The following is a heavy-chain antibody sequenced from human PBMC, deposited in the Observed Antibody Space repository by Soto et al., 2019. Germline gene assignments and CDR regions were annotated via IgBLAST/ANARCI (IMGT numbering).Heavy chain of an antibody. CDR1: GFTFSSYA. Sequence: GGSLRLSCSASGFTFSSYAMYWVRRAPGKGLEYVSVISSNGGSTYYADSVKGRFTISRDNSKNTLYLQMSSLRVEDTAVYYCVKDQGGYSGYVFDYWGQGTLVTVSS. D-gene: IGHD5-12*01. CDR2: ISSNGGST. J-gene: IGHJ4*02. CDR3: VKDQGGYSGYVFDY. V-gene: IGHV3-64D*06.